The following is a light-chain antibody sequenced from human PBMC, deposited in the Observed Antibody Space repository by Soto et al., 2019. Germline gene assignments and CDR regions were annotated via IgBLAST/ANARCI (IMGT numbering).Light chain of an antibody. Sequence: DIQMPQSPSSLSTSVGDRVTITCRASQAIKNNLAWYQHKPGEAPKRLIYAASNLQTGAPSTFSASGSGTEFTLTISSLQPEDFATYYCQQHNSYTFNFGGGTKVE. CDR2: AAS. V-gene: IGKV1-17*01. CDR3: QQHNSYTFN. CDR1: QAIKNN. J-gene: IGKJ4*01.